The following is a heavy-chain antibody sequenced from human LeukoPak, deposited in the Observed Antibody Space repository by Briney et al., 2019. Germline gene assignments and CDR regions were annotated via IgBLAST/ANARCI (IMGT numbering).Heavy chain of an antibody. V-gene: IGHV1-2*02. D-gene: IGHD3-22*01. CDR1: GYTFTGYY. J-gene: IGHJ5*02. CDR3: ARFSGYYDSSGYYQFDP. CDR2: INPNSGGT. Sequence: GASVKVSCKASGYTFTGYYMHWVRQAPGQGLEWMGWINPNSGGTNYAQKFQGRVTMTRDTSISTAYMELSRLRSDDTAVYYCARFSGYYDSSGYYQFDPWGQGTLVTVSS.